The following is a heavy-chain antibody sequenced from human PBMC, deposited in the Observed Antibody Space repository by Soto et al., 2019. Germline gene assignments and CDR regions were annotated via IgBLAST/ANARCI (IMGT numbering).Heavy chain of an antibody. CDR2: IKSESDGGTT. J-gene: IGHJ4*02. Sequence: EVQLVESGGGLLKRGGSLRLSCAGSGFTFNDAWMNWVRQAPGKGLEWVGRIKSESDGGTTAYAAPVKGRFTISRDDSKNTVYLQMNSLRTEDTALYYCMTDRQYRPAYWGLGTQVTVSS. D-gene: IGHD3-16*02. CDR1: GFTFNDAW. V-gene: IGHV3-15*07. CDR3: MTDRQYRPAY.